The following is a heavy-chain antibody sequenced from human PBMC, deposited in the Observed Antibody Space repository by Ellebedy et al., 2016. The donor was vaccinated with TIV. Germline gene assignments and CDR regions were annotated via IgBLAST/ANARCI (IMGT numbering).Heavy chain of an antibody. CDR1: GGSFSGYY. V-gene: IGHV4-34*01. D-gene: IGHD1-14*01. CDR3: ARARNQPLLHYFDY. CDR2: IDHSGST. J-gene: IGHJ4*02. Sequence: SQTLSLTCAVYGGSFSGYYWSWIRQPPGKGLEWIGKIDHSGSTNYNPSLKSRVTISVDTSKNQFSLKLNSVTAADTAVYYCARARNQPLLHYFDYWGQGALVTVSS.